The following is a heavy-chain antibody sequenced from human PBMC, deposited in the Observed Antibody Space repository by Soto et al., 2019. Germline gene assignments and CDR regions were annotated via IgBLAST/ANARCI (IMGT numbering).Heavy chain of an antibody. CDR3: ARDTRSVLRYFDWSHYYYGMDV. CDR1: GYTFTSYG. V-gene: IGHV1-18*01. J-gene: IGHJ6*02. D-gene: IGHD3-9*01. Sequence: QVQLVQSGAEVKKPGASVKVSCKASGYTFTSYGISWVRQAPGQGLEWMGWISAYNGNTHYAQKLQGRVTMTTDTSTSTAYMELRSVVSDDTAVYYCARDTRSVLRYFDWSHYYYGMDVWGQGTTVTVSS. CDR2: ISAYNGNT.